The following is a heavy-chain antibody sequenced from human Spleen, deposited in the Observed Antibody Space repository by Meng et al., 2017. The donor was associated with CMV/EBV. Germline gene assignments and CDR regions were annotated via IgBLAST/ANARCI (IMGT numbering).Heavy chain of an antibody. Sequence: GESLKISCAASGFTFSSYAMSWVRQAPGKGLEWVAAISGSGGSRYHADSVKGWFTISRDNSKTTLYLQMNSLRAEDTAVYFCARDARLQVERPYYGVDVWGQGTTVTVSS. V-gene: IGHV3-23*01. D-gene: IGHD1-1*01. CDR3: ARDARLQVERPYYGVDV. CDR2: ISGSGGSR. CDR1: GFTFSSYA. J-gene: IGHJ6*02.